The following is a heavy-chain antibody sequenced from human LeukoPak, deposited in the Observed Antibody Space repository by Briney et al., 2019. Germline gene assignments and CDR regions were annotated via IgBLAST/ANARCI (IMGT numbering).Heavy chain of an antibody. Sequence: GGSLRLSCAASGFTFSDYAMSWVRQAPGKGLEWVSAISNSGGDTYSADSVKGRLIIFRDNSKNTLYLQMNSLRVEDTAVYYCAKGCSVGSCSFNWGQGTLVTVSS. CDR1: GFTFSDYA. J-gene: IGHJ4*02. CDR3: AKGCSVGSCSFN. CDR2: ISNSGGDT. V-gene: IGHV3-23*01. D-gene: IGHD2-15*01.